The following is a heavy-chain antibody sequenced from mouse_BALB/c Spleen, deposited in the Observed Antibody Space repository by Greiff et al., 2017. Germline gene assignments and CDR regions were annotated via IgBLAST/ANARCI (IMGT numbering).Heavy chain of an antibody. CDR1: GFTFTDYY. Sequence: EVKLMESGGGLVQPGGSLRLSCATSGFTFTDYYMSWVRQPPGKALEWLGFIRNKANGYTTEYSASVKGRFTISRDNSQSILYLQMNTLRAEDSATYYCARVWDEAMDYWGQGTSVTVSS. J-gene: IGHJ4*01. V-gene: IGHV7-3*02. CDR2: IRNKANGYTT. D-gene: IGHD4-1*01. CDR3: ARVWDEAMDY.